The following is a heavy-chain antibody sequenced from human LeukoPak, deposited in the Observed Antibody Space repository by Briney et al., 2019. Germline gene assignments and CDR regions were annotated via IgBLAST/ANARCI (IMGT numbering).Heavy chain of an antibody. CDR3: ARGRGGNYGHWFDP. J-gene: IGHJ5*02. CDR2: INHSGST. Sequence: SSETLSLTCAVYGGSFSGYYWSWIRQPPGKGLEWIGEINHSGSTNYNPSLKSRVTISVDTSKNQFSLKLSSVTAADTAVYYCARGRGGNYGHWFDPWGQGTLVTVSS. D-gene: IGHD4-23*01. V-gene: IGHV4-34*01. CDR1: GGSFSGYY.